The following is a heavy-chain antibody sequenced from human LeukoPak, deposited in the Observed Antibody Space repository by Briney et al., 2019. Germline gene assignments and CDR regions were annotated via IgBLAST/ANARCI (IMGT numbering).Heavy chain of an antibody. D-gene: IGHD3-22*01. CDR1: GCTFSTYW. Sequence: GGPLTLSCTASGCTFSTYWMHWLRRAPGKGLVWFSRIKSDGSTNYADSVKGRFTISRDNAKNTVSLQMNSLRPEDTGVYYCARAPSEIGGYYPEYFRHWGQGTLVTVSS. CDR2: IKSDGST. CDR3: ARAPSEIGGYYPEYFRH. J-gene: IGHJ1*01. V-gene: IGHV3-74*01.